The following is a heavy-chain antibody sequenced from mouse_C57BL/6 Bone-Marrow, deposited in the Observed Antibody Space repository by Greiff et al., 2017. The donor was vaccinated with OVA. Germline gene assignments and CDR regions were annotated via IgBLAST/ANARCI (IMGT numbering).Heavy chain of an antibody. J-gene: IGHJ4*01. CDR1: GYTFTSYW. D-gene: IGHD2-4*01. V-gene: IGHV1-52*01. CDR2: IDPSDSET. CDR3: ARGGGLRSYAMDY. Sequence: QVQLQQSGAELVRPGSSVKLSCKASGYTFTSYWMHWVKQRPIQGLEWIGNIDPSDSETHYNQKFKDKATLTVDKSSSTAYMQLSSLTSEDSAVYYGARGGGLRSYAMDYWGQGTSVTVSS.